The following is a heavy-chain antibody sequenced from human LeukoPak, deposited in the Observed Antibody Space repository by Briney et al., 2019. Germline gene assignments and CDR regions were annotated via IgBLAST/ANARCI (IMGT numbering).Heavy chain of an antibody. CDR1: GFTFSSYA. V-gene: IGHV3-23*01. Sequence: GGSLRLSCAASGFTFSSYAMSWVRQAPGKGLERVSAISGSGGSTYYADSVKGRFTISRDNSKSTLYLQMNSLRAEDTAVYYCAKVSNMGATNYYYGMDVWGQGTTVTVSS. CDR3: AKVSNMGATNYYYGMDV. J-gene: IGHJ6*02. D-gene: IGHD1-26*01. CDR2: ISGSGGST.